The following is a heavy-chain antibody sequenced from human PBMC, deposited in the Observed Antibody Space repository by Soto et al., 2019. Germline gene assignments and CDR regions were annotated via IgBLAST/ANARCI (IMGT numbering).Heavy chain of an antibody. CDR1: GFSFTSYA. V-gene: IGHV1-3*01. Sequence: ASVKVSCKASGFSFTSYAMHWVRQAPGQGLEWMGWINAGNGNTKYSQKFQGRVTIAADGPTNTASMELNSLTSDDAAVYYCGTGGGVPAYRTWAAPWGKGPLVPGSS. J-gene: IGHJ5*02. D-gene: IGHD3-16*01. CDR3: GTGGGVPAYRTWAAP. CDR2: INAGNGNT.